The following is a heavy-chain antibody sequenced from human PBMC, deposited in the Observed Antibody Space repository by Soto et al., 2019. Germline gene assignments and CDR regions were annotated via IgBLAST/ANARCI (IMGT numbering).Heavy chain of an antibody. CDR2: IWTSGST. CDR1: GDSMSKYY. Sequence: QVQLQESGPGLVKPSETLSLTCSVSGDSMSKYYWSWVRQPAGKGLEWIGRIWTSGSTNYNPSLKSRVTMSIDTSNKHFSLDLKSVIASDTAVYYCAMTVGAAYYFDFWGQGVLVTVSS. J-gene: IGHJ4*02. CDR3: AMTVGAAYYFDF. D-gene: IGHD3-16*01. V-gene: IGHV4-4*07.